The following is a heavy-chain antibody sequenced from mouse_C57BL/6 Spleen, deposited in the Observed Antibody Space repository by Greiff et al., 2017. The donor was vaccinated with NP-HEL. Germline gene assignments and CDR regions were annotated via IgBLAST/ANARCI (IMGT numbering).Heavy chain of an antibody. CDR1: GYTFTDYE. CDR3: TRLLRRAH. Sequence: VQLQQSGAELVKPGASVTLSCKASGYTFTDYEMHWVKQTPVHGLEWIGAIDPEAGGTAYNQKFKGKAILTADKSSSTAYMELRSLTSEDSAVYYWTRLLRRAHWGQGTPVTVSA. V-gene: IGHV1-15*01. J-gene: IGHJ3*01. CDR2: IDPEAGGT. D-gene: IGHD1-1*01.